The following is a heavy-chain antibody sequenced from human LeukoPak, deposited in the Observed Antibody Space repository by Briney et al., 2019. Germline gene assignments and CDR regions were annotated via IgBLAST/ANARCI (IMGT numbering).Heavy chain of an antibody. D-gene: IGHD4-17*01. CDR2: IYSSGST. CDR1: GGSISSGDYY. CDR3: AVRYDYEALLGFDI. Sequence: PSQTLSLTCTVSGGSISSGDYYWSWIRQSPGKGLEWIGYIYSSGSTYYNPSLKSRVTISVDTSKNQFSLKLSSVTAADTAVYYCAVRYDYEALLGFDIWGRGTLVTVSS. J-gene: IGHJ2*01. V-gene: IGHV4-30-4*01.